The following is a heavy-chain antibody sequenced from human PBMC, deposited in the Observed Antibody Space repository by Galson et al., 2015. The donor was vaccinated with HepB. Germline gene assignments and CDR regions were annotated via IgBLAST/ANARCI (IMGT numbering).Heavy chain of an antibody. D-gene: IGHD3-10*01. CDR3: ARRGATAAHSSSSYAMHD. Sequence: SLRLSCAASGFTFSSYWMSWVRQAPEKGLEWVANIKQDGSEKYYVDSVKGRFTISRDNAKNSLYLQMNRLRAEDTAVYYCARRGATAAHSSSSYAMHDWGQLTPVTASS. CDR2: IKQDGSEK. V-gene: IGHV3-7*03. J-gene: IGHJ6*02. CDR1: GFTFSSYW.